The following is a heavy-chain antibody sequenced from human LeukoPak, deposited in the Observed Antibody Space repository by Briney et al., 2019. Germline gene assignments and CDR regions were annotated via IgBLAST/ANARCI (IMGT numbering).Heavy chain of an antibody. V-gene: IGHV4-38-2*01. CDR3: ARAGWIITSGIDY. J-gene: IGHJ4*02. CDR2: IYYIGST. D-gene: IGHD1-20*01. CDR1: GYSISRGYY. Sequence: SETLSLTCGVSGYSISRGYYWAWIRQPPGKGLEWIGTIYYIGSTYYNPSLESRVTISVDTSKNEFSLNLNSVTAADTAVYYCARAGWIITSGIDYWGQGALVTVSS.